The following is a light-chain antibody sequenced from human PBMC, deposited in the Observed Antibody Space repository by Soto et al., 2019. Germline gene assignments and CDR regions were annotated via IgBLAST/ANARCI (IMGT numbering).Light chain of an antibody. V-gene: IGKV3-20*01. J-gene: IGKJ1*01. CDR1: QSVSSSY. Sequence: EIVLTQSPGTLSLSPGERATLSCRASQSVSSSYLAWYQQRPGQAPRLLIYGASGRATGIPDRFSGSGSGTDFTVTISRLEPEDCAVYYCQQYGSSPRTFGQGTKVEIK. CDR2: GAS. CDR3: QQYGSSPRT.